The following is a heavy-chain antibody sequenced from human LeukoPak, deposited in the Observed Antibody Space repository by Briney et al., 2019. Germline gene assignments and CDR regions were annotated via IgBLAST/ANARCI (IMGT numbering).Heavy chain of an antibody. CDR2: ISAGNGNT. CDR1: GYTFTSYA. V-gene: IGHV1-3*01. D-gene: IGHD2-21*02. Sequence: ASVKVSCKASGYTFTSYAMHWVRQAPGQRLEWMGWISAGNGNTKYSQKFQGRVTITRDTSASTAYMELSSLRSEDTAVYYCARYCGGDCYSPPFDYWGQGTLVTVSS. J-gene: IGHJ4*02. CDR3: ARYCGGDCYSPPFDY.